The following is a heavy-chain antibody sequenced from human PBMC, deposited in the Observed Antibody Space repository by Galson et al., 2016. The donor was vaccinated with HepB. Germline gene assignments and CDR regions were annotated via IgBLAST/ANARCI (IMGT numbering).Heavy chain of an antibody. V-gene: IGHV3-15*01. J-gene: IGHJ6*03. D-gene: IGHD2-2*01. CDR1: GFTFNNAW. Sequence: RLSRAASGFTFNNAWMSWVRQAPGKGLEWVGRTKSKTDGGTIDYAAPVKGRFSISRDDSKNTVYLQMNSLRTEDTAVYYCTTRYCSSSSYYLPTYNYCYMDVWGKGTTVTVSS. CDR2: TKSKTDGGTI. CDR3: TTRYCSSSSYYLPTYNYCYMDV.